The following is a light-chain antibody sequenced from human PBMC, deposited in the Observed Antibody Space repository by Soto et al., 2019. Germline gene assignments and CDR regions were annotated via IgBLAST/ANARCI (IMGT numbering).Light chain of an antibody. V-gene: IGKV1-39*01. CDR1: QDIRDS. CDR3: QQSYGTPPT. J-gene: IGKJ1*01. CDR2: TAS. Sequence: DIQMTQSPSSLSASVGDRVTITCQASQDIRDSLNWYQQKPGKAPDLLIHTASSLQSGVPSRFSGSGAGTDFTLTISGLQREDFATYYCQQSYGTPPTFGQGTKVDIK.